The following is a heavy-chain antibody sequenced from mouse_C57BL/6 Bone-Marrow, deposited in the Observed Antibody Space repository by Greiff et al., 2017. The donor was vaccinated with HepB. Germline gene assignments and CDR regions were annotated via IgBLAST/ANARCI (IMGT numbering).Heavy chain of an antibody. J-gene: IGHJ1*03. CDR1: GYTFTDYN. Sequence: EVQLQQSGPELVKPGASVKIPCKASGYTFTDYNMDWVKQSHGKSLEWIGDINPNNGGTIYNQKFKGKATLTVDKSSSTAYMELRSLTSEDTAVYYCVLITTVRYWYFDVWGTGTTVTVSS. CDR2: INPNNGGT. D-gene: IGHD1-1*01. V-gene: IGHV1-18*01. CDR3: VLITTVRYWYFDV.